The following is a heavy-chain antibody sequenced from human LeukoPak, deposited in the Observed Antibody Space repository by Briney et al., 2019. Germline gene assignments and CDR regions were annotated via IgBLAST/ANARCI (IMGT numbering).Heavy chain of an antibody. V-gene: IGHV3-30*18. CDR1: GFTFSSYG. D-gene: IGHD5-12*01. CDR2: ISYDGSNK. J-gene: IGHJ5*02. Sequence: GGSLRLSCAASGFTFSSYGMHWVRQAPGKGLEWVAVISYDGSNKYYADSVKGRFTISRDNAKNSLYLQMNSLRAEDTAVYYCAKAEWLRLCWFDPWGQGTLVSVSS. CDR3: AKAEWLRLCWFDP.